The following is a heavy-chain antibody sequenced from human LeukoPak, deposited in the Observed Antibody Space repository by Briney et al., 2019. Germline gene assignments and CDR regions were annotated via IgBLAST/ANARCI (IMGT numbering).Heavy chain of an antibody. CDR3: AKGGVRTLPYGMDV. J-gene: IGHJ6*02. D-gene: IGHD3-16*01. CDR2: ISYDGSNK. CDR1: GFTFSSYG. V-gene: IGHV3-30*18. Sequence: GGSLRLSCAASGFTFSSYGMHWVRQAPGKGLEWVAVISYDGSNKYYADSVKGRFAISRDNSKNTLYLQMNSLRAEDTAVYYCAKGGVRTLPYGMDVWGQGTTVTVSS.